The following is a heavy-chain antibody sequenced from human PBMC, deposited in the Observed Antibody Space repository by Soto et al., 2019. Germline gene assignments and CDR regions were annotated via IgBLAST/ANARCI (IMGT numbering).Heavy chain of an antibody. CDR1: GFSLSTSGMC. J-gene: IGHJ6*02. CDR2: IDWDDDK. CDR3: ARSGTAGYSSSWDPAGYYYYGMDV. D-gene: IGHD6-13*01. V-gene: IGHV2-70*01. Sequence: SGPTLVNPTQTLTLTCTFSGFSLSTSGMCVSWIRQPPGKALEWLALIDWDDDKYYSTSLKTRLTISKDTSKNQVVLTMTNMDPVYTAPYYCARSGTAGYSSSWDPAGYYYYGMDVWGQGTTVTVSS.